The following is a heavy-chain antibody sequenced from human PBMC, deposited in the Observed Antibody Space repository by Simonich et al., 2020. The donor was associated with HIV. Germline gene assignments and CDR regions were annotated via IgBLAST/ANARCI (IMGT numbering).Heavy chain of an antibody. CDR2: SYPGDSNT. J-gene: IGHJ4*02. Sequence: EVQLVQSGAEVKKPGESLKISCKGSGYSFTSYWIGWVRAMSGKGLEWMWISYPGDSNTRYSPSSQGQVTVSADKSISSAYLQWSSLKASDTAMYYCARRSYGDYVGYWGQGTLVTVSS. CDR1: GYSFTSYW. D-gene: IGHD4-17*01. V-gene: IGHV5-51*01. CDR3: ARRSYGDYVGY.